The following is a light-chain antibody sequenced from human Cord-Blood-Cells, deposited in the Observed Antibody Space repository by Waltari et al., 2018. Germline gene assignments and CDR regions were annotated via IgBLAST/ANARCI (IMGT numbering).Light chain of an antibody. CDR3: SSYTSSSTWV. CDR1: SSDVGGYNY. J-gene: IGLJ3*02. V-gene: IGLV2-14*01. Sequence: QSALTQPASVSGSPGQSITISCTGTSSDVGGYNYVSWYQQHPGKAPKLMIYDVSNRPSGLSSGFSGAKSGNTASLTISGLQADDEADYYCSSYTSSSTWVFGGGTKLTIL. CDR2: DVS.